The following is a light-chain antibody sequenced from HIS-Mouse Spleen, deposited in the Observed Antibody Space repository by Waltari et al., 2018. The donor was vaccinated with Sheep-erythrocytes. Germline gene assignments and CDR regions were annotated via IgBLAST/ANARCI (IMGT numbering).Light chain of an antibody. J-gene: IGLJ3*02. V-gene: IGLV2-23*01. CDR1: SSHVRGYNY. CDR2: EGS. CDR3: CSYAGSSTPWV. Sequence: QSALTQPPSASGSPGQSVPISCTGTSSHVRGYNYVSWYQQHPGKAPKPMIYEGSKRPSGVSNRFSGSKSGNTASLTISGLQAEDEADYYCCSYAGSSTPWVFGGGTKLTVL.